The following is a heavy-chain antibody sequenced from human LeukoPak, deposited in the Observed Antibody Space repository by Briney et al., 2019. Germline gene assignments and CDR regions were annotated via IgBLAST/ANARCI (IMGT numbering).Heavy chain of an antibody. J-gene: IGHJ4*02. CDR2: IYYSGST. V-gene: IGHV4-59*01. D-gene: IGHD3-22*01. CDR1: GGSISSYY. CDR3: ASTYYDTSGYDY. Sequence: SETLSLTCTVSGGSISSYYWSWIRQPPGKGLEWIGYIYYSGSTNYSPSLKSRVTISVDTSKNQFSVKLSSVTAADTALYYCASTYYDTSGYDYWGQGTLVTVSS.